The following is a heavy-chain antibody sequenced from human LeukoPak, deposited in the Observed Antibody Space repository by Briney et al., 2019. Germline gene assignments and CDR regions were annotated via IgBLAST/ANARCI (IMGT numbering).Heavy chain of an antibody. Sequence: ASVKVSCKASGYTFTNYAMNWVRQVPGQGLEWMGWINPNSGGTDYAQKFQGWVTMTRDTSISTAYMELSRLRSDDTAVYYCARANSSSWYITFDIWGQGTMVTVSS. CDR1: GYTFTNYA. CDR2: INPNSGGT. V-gene: IGHV1-2*04. J-gene: IGHJ3*02. D-gene: IGHD6-13*01. CDR3: ARANSSSWYITFDI.